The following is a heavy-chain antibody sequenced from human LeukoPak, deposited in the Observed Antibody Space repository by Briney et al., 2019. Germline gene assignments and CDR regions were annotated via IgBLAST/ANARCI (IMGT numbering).Heavy chain of an antibody. V-gene: IGHV1-18*01. Sequence: GASVRVSCKASGYTFTIYGISWVRQAPGQGRGWMGWISADNGNTNYAQKLQGRVTMTTDTSTSTAYMELRSLRSDDTAVYYCARDLSKGTSSTSHYYYGMDVWGQGTTVTVSS. J-gene: IGHJ6*02. CDR1: GYTFTIYG. CDR3: ARDLSKGTSSTSHYYYGMDV. D-gene: IGHD2-2*01. CDR2: ISADNGNT.